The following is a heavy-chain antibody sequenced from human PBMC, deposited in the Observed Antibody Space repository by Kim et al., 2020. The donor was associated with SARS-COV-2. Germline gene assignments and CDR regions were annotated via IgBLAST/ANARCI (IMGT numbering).Heavy chain of an antibody. V-gene: IGHV3-23*01. Sequence: GGSLRLSCVASGFPFDTFDMSWVRQIPGKGLEWVSLIRGNTGRTYYAGSVNGRFTISKDISKLTLYLQMNSLRVEDTAIYYCVKGAWLDYWGQGTLVTVSS. J-gene: IGHJ4*02. CDR1: GFPFDTFD. CDR3: VKGAWLDY. D-gene: IGHD1-26*01. CDR2: IRGNTGRT.